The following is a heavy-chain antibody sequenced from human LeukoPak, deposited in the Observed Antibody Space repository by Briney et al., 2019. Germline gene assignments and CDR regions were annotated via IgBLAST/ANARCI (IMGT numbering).Heavy chain of an antibody. D-gene: IGHD3-10*01. CDR1: GGSFSGYY. J-gene: IGHJ5*02. CDR2: INHSGST. Sequence: PSETLSLTCAVYGGSFSGYYWSWIRQPPGKGLEWIGEINHSGSTNYNPSLKSRVTISVDTSKNQFSLKLSSVTAADTAVYYCVRRNKGYYGSGSRNWFDPWGEGTLVTVSS. V-gene: IGHV4-34*01. CDR3: VRRNKGYYGSGSRNWFDP.